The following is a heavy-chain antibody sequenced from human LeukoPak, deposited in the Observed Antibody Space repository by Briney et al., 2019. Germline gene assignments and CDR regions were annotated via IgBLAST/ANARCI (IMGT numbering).Heavy chain of an antibody. J-gene: IGHJ4*02. CDR2: ISSSSSTI. D-gene: IGHD3-22*01. Sequence: GGSLRLSCAASGFTFSSYSMNWVRQAPGKGLEWVSYISSSSSTIYYADSVKGRFTISRDNAKNTLYLQMNSLRAEDTAVYYCAKSGSRYDSSGYYYIDYWGQGTLVTVSS. CDR1: GFTFSSYS. CDR3: AKSGSRYDSSGYYYIDY. V-gene: IGHV3-48*01.